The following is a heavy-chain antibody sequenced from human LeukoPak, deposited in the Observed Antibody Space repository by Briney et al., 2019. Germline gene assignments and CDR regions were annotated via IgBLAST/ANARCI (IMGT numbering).Heavy chain of an antibody. J-gene: IGHJ4*02. V-gene: IGHV4-39*07. CDR3: ATLEVVTALIDY. CDR2: IYYSGST. Sequence: SETLSLTCTVSGGSISSSSYYWGWIRQPPGKGLEWIGSIYYSGSTYYNPSLKSRVTISVDTSKNQFSLKLSSVTAADTAVYYCATLEVVTALIDYWGQGTLVTVSS. CDR1: GGSISSSSYY. D-gene: IGHD2-21*02.